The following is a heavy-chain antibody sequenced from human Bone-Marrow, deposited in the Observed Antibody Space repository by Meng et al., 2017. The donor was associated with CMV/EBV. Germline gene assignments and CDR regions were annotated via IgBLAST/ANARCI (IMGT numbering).Heavy chain of an antibody. Sequence: SETLSLTCTVSGVSISSSSYYWGWIRQPPGKGLEWIGNIYSSGNTNYNPSLKSRVTTSVDTSKNQFSLKLSSVTAADTAVYYCASFHCSSSNCYTKNYDMDVWGQGTTVTV. V-gene: IGHV4-39*07. CDR1: GVSISSSSYY. J-gene: IGHJ6*02. D-gene: IGHD2-2*02. CDR3: ASFHCSSSNCYTKNYDMDV. CDR2: IYSSGNT.